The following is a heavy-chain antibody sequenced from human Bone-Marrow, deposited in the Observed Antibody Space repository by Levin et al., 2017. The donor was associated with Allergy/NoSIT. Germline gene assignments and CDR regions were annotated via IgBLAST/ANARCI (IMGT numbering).Heavy chain of an antibody. V-gene: IGHV3-11*05. CDR3: ARDSRYSSGWRFDC. CDR2: ISSSSSDT. CDR1: GFTFSDYY. Sequence: GESLKISCAASGFTFSDYYMSWIRQAPGKGLEWVSYISSSSSDTNYADSVKGRITISRDNAKNSLYLQMNNLRADDTAVYYCARDSRYSSGWRFDCWGQGTLVTVSS. D-gene: IGHD6-19*01. J-gene: IGHJ4*02.